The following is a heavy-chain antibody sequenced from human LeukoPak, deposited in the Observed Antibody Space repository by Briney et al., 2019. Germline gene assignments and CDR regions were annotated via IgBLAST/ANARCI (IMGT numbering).Heavy chain of an antibody. J-gene: IGHJ4*02. Sequence: PSETLSLACTVSGGSISSSSYYWGWIRQPPGKGLEWIGSIYYSGSTYYNPSLKSRVTISVDTSKNQFSLKLSSVTAADTAVYYCARGYLRNLWRSSRFDYWGQGTLVTVSP. CDR3: ARGYLRNLWRSSRFDY. D-gene: IGHD1-26*01. CDR2: IYYSGST. CDR1: GGSISSSSYY. V-gene: IGHV4-39*01.